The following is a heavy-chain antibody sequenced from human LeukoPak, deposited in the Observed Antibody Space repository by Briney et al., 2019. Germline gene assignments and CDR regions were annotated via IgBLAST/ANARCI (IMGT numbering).Heavy chain of an antibody. CDR2: IIPILGIA. CDR1: GGTFSSYA. V-gene: IGHV1-69*04. CDR3: ARRGVDTMVRGDALINAFDI. J-gene: IGHJ3*02. D-gene: IGHD3-10*01. Sequence: GSSVKVSCKASGGTFSSYAISWVRQAPGQGLEWMGRIIPILGIANYAQKFQGRVTITADKSTSTAYMELSSLRSEDTAVYYCARRGVDTMVRGDALINAFDIWGQGTMVTVSS.